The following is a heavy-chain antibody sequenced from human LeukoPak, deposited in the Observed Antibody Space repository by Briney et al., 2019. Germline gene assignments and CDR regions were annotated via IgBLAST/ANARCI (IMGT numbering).Heavy chain of an antibody. J-gene: IGHJ4*02. CDR3: GRDRDPFTIPLDY. CDR2: INPNSGGS. CDR1: GYTFTRYY. D-gene: IGHD3-9*01. Sequence: ASVKVSCKASGYTFTRYYMHWVRQSPGQGLEWMGWINPNSGGSKYAEKFQGRVTMTRDTSIRTAYMELSRLRSDDTAVYYCGRDRDPFTIPLDYWGQGTLVTVSS. V-gene: IGHV1-2*02.